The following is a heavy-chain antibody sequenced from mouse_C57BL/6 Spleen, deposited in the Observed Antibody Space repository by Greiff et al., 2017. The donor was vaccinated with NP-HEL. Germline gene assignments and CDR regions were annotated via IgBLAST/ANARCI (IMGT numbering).Heavy chain of an antibody. CDR1: GFNIKDYY. V-gene: IGHV14-1*01. Sequence: EVQLQQSGAELVRPGASVKLSCTASGFNIKDYYMPWVKQRPEQGLEWIGRIDPEGGDTEYAPNFQGQVTMTGDTTSNTAYLQLSSLTSEDTAVYYCTTYIYDYDGGAWFAYWGQGTLVTVSA. D-gene: IGHD2-4*01. CDR3: TTYIYDYDGGAWFAY. J-gene: IGHJ3*01. CDR2: IDPEGGDT.